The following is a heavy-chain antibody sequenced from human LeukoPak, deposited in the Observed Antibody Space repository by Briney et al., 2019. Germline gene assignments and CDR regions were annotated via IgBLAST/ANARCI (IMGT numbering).Heavy chain of an antibody. V-gene: IGHV3-23*01. J-gene: IGHJ4*02. D-gene: IGHD2-2*03. CDR1: GYSFTSYW. Sequence: PPGESLKISCKGSGYSFTSYWIGWVRQAPGKGLEWVSTIGDTGNTYYADSVRGRFTISRDNSKNTLYLQMNSLRTGDTAMYYCATLGYCTSTSCSLVNWGQGTLVTVSS. CDR3: ATLGYCTSTSCSLVN. CDR2: IGDTGNT.